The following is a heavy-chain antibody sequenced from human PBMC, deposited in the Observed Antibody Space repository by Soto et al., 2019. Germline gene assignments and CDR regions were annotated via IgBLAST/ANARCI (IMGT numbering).Heavy chain of an antibody. D-gene: IGHD5-18*01. CDR1: GGSSRQSSYF. Sequence: PSETLSLTCAVSGGSSRQSSYFWGWIRQPPGKGLEWIASVYYSETPYYNPSLKSRVTISIDTSKTQISLKLKSLTAADTAVYYCARADTAMGTPGSWGQGILVTVSS. V-gene: IGHV4-39*01. J-gene: IGHJ5*02. CDR3: ARADTAMGTPGS. CDR2: VYYSETP.